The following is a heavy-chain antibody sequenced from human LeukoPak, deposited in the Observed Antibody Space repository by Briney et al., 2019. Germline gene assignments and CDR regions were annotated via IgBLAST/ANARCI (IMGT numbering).Heavy chain of an antibody. Sequence: GGSLRLSCAASGFTFSSYAMSWVRQAPGKGLEWVSAISGSGGSTYYADSVKGRFTISRDNSKNTLYLQMNSLRAEDTAEYYCAKDYDFWSGYLSWGQGTLVTVSS. CDR3: AKDYDFWSGYLS. J-gene: IGHJ5*02. V-gene: IGHV3-23*01. D-gene: IGHD3-3*01. CDR1: GFTFSSYA. CDR2: ISGSGGST.